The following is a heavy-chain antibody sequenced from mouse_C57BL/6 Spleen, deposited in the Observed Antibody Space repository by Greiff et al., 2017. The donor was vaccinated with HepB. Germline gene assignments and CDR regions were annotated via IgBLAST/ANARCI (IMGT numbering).Heavy chain of an antibody. V-gene: IGHV14-3*01. CDR3: ASGFYGYFDV. D-gene: IGHD1-2*01. J-gene: IGHJ1*03. Sequence: EVQLQQSVAELLRPGATVKLSCTASGFNIKNTYMHRVEQRPEQGLEWIGRIDPAYGNTKYAPKFQGKATIIADTASNTAYLQLSSLASEDTAIYYCASGFYGYFDVWGTGTTVTVSS. CDR1: GFNIKNTY. CDR2: IDPAYGNT.